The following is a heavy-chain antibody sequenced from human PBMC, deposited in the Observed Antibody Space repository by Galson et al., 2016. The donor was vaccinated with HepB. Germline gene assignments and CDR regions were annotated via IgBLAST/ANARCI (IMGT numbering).Heavy chain of an antibody. J-gene: IGHJ5*02. Sequence: SETLSLTCTVSGASVTSYYWSWIRQPPGKGLEWIGCMYYSGRTDYSPSLKRRVTMSADTSKNQFSLRLSSVTAADTAVYYCARQRVGNNWFDPWGQGTLVTVSS. CDR1: GASVTSYY. CDR2: MYYSGRT. V-gene: IGHV4-59*02. CDR3: ARQRVGNNWFDP.